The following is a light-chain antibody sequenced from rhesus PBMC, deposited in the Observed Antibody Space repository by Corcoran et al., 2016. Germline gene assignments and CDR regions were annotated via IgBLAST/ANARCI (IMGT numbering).Light chain of an antibody. CDR3: QQHDNSPLT. V-gene: IGKV1-69*01. CDR2: RAS. Sequence: DIQMTQSPSSLSASVGDRVTITCRASQGISNWLAWYQQKPRKAPKPLIYRASNLETGVQSRFSGSGSGTDFTLTTSSLQPEDIATYYCQQHDNSPLTCGGGTKVELK. CDR1: QGISNW. J-gene: IGKJ4*01.